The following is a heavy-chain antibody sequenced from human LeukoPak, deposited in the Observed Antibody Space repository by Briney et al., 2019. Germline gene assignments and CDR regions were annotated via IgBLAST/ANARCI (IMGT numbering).Heavy chain of an antibody. Sequence: GGSLRLSCAASGFTFDSYAMSWVRQAPGKGLEWVSVIGGSNGITFYVGSVKGRFTISRDNSKDTLYLQMNSLRAEDTAVYYCARNENSGWGYFDYWGQGTLVTVSS. D-gene: IGHD5-12*01. CDR2: IGGSNGIT. J-gene: IGHJ4*02. CDR3: ARNENSGWGYFDY. V-gene: IGHV3-23*01. CDR1: GFTFDSYA.